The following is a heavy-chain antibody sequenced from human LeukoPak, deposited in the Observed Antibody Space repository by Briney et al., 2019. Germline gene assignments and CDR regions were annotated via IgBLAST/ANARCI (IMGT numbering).Heavy chain of an antibody. V-gene: IGHV1-69*05. CDR2: IIPISGTA. CDR3: ARGNNWFDP. Sequence: ASVKVSCRASGGTFSSYAISWVRQAPGQGLEWMGRIIPISGTANYAQKFQGRVTITTDESTSTAYMELSSLRSEDTAVYYCARGNNWFDPWGQGTLVTVSS. CDR1: GGTFSSYA. J-gene: IGHJ5*02.